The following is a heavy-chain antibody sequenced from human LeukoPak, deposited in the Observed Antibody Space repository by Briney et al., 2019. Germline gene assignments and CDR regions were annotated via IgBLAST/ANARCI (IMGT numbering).Heavy chain of an antibody. CDR1: GFTFSSYW. CDR3: ARDLGYCSGGSCAQY. Sequence: PGGSLRLSCAASGFTFSSYWMSWVRQAPGKGLEWVSSISSSSSYIYYADSVKGRFTISRDNAKNSLYLQMNSLRAEDTAVYYCARDLGYCSGGSCAQYWGQGTLVTVSS. V-gene: IGHV3-21*01. CDR2: ISSSSSYI. J-gene: IGHJ4*02. D-gene: IGHD2-15*01.